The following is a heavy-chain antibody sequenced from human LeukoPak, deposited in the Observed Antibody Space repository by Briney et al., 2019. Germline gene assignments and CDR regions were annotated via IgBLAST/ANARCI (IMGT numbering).Heavy chain of an antibody. V-gene: IGHV1-69*13. CDR3: ARGGIVGATTRADDAFDI. J-gene: IGHJ3*02. D-gene: IGHD1-26*01. CDR2: IIPIFGTA. Sequence: SVTVSCTASGGTFSSYAISWVRQAPGQGLEWMGGIIPIFGTANYAQKFQGRVTITADESTSTAYMELSSLRSEDTAVYYCARGGIVGATTRADDAFDIWGQGTMVTVSS. CDR1: GGTFSSYA.